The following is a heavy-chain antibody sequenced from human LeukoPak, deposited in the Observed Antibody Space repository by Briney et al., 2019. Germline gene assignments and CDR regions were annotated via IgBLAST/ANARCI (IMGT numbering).Heavy chain of an antibody. V-gene: IGHV4-39*01. CDR3: ARHTEQQLPYFDY. CDR2: IYYSGST. CDR1: GGSISSSSYY. J-gene: IGHJ4*02. Sequence: PSETLSLTCTVSGGSISSSSYYWGWIRQPPGKGLEWIGSIYYSGSTYYNPSLKSRVTISVDTSKNQFSLKLSSVTAAGTAVYYCARHTEQQLPYFDYWGQGTLVTVSS. D-gene: IGHD6-13*01.